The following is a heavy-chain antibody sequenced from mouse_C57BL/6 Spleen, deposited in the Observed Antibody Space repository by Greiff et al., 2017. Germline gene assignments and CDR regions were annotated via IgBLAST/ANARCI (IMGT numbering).Heavy chain of an antibody. V-gene: IGHV1-26*01. CDR2: INPNNGGT. CDR3: AREHYGSSPDYYPMDY. Sequence: EVQLQQSGPELVKPGASVKISCKASGYTFTDYYMNWVKQSHGKSLEWIGDINPNNGGTSYNQKFKGKATLTVDKSSSTAYMELRSLTSEDSAVYYCAREHYGSSPDYYPMDYWGQGTSVTVSS. J-gene: IGHJ4*01. D-gene: IGHD1-1*01. CDR1: GYTFTDYY.